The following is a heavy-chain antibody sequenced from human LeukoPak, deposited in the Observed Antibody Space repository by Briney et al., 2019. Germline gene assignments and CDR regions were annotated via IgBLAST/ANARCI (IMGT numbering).Heavy chain of an antibody. CDR3: ATHTMVRGVILDY. Sequence: ASVKVSCKASGYTFTSYDINWVRQAPGQGLEWMGWINPNSGGTNYAQKFQGRVTMTRDTSISTAYMELSRLRSDDTAVYYCATHTMVRGVILDYWGQGTLVTVSS. CDR2: INPNSGGT. D-gene: IGHD3-10*01. CDR1: GYTFTSYD. J-gene: IGHJ4*02. V-gene: IGHV1-2*02.